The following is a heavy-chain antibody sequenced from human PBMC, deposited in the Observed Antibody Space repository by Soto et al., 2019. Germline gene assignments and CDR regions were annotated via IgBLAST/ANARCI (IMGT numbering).Heavy chain of an antibody. V-gene: IGHV3-30*03. Sequence: QVQLVESGGGVVQPGRSLRLSCAASGFTFSNYGMHWVRQAPGKGLEWVAVISYEGNNKYYVHSVKGRFTISRDNSKKTLFLQMNSLRAEDTAVYYCATVGRYSSDWGSAEYFQHWGQGTLVIVSS. CDR1: GFTFSNYG. D-gene: IGHD6-19*01. J-gene: IGHJ1*01. CDR3: ATVGRYSSDWGSAEYFQH. CDR2: ISYEGNNK.